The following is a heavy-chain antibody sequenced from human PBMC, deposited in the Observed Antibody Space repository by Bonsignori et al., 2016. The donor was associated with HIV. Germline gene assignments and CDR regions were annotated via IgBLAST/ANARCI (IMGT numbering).Heavy chain of an antibody. D-gene: IGHD6-13*01. Sequence: GGSLRLSCAASGFTFSSYWMSWVRQAPGKGLEWVANIKQDGSEKYYVDSVKGRFTISRDNAKNSLYLQMNSLRAEDTAAYYCASIGAAGTRDMAYDYWGQGTLVTVSS. CDR2: IKQDGSEK. CDR3: ASIGAAGTRDMAYDY. V-gene: IGHV3-7*01. CDR1: GFTFSSYW. J-gene: IGHJ4*02.